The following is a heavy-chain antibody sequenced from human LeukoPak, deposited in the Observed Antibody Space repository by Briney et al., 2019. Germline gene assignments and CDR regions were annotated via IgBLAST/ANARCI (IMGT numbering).Heavy chain of an antibody. Sequence: PSETLSLTCTVSGGSISSRNYYWGWIRQPPGKGLEWIGGIYYSGSTYHNPSLKSRVTISVDTSKNQFSLKLSSVTAADTAVYYCARGGGYSGYDYDYWGQGTLVTVSS. CDR1: GGSISSRNYY. CDR2: IYYSGST. V-gene: IGHV4-39*01. J-gene: IGHJ4*02. D-gene: IGHD5-12*01. CDR3: ARGGGYSGYDYDY.